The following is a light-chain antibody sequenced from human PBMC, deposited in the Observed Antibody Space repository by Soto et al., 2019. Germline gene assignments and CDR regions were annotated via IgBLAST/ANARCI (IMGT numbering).Light chain of an antibody. Sequence: EIVLTQSPGTLSLSPGERATLSRRASQSVSRSDLAWYQQKPGQAPRLLIYGASSRATGIPDRFSGSGSGTDFTLTISRMEPEDFAVYSCQQFSSTPSWTFGQGTKVDIK. CDR1: QSVSRSD. J-gene: IGKJ1*01. V-gene: IGKV3-20*01. CDR3: QQFSSTPSWT. CDR2: GAS.